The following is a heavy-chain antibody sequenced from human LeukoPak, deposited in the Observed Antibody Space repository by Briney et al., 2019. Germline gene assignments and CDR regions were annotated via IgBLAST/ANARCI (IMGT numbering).Heavy chain of an antibody. Sequence: PSETLSLTCAVYGGSFSGYYWSWLRQPPGKGLEWLGEINHSGSTNYNPSLKSRVTISVDTSKNQLSLKLSSVTAADTAVYYCASVVVVNADDAFDIWGQGTMVTVSS. V-gene: IGHV4-34*01. CDR3: ASVVVVNADDAFDI. CDR2: INHSGST. D-gene: IGHD2-15*01. CDR1: GGSFSGYY. J-gene: IGHJ3*02.